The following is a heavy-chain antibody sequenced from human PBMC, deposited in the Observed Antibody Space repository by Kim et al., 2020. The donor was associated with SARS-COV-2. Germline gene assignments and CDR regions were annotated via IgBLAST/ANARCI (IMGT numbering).Heavy chain of an antibody. Sequence: GGSLRLSCAASGFTFSTYAMSWVRQAPGKGLQWVSAISGSDSSTYYADSVKGRFTISRDNSKNTLYLQMNSLRAEDTVTYYCATGGDTYGHWGQGTLVTVSS. V-gene: IGHV3-23*01. D-gene: IGHD5-18*01. CDR3: ATGGDTYGH. J-gene: IGHJ4*02. CDR2: ISGSDSST. CDR1: GFTFSTYA.